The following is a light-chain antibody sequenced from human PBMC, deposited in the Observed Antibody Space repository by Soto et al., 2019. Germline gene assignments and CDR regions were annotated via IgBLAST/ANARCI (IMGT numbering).Light chain of an antibody. CDR3: CSYAGTHVV. Sequence: QSALTQPASVSGSPGQSITISCTGTSSDVGSYNLVSWYQQHPGKAPKLMIYDGSQRPSGVSNRFSASKSGTTASLTISGLQAEEEADYFCCSYAGTHVVFGGGTKLTVL. V-gene: IGLV2-23*01. CDR2: DGS. J-gene: IGLJ2*01. CDR1: SSDVGSYNL.